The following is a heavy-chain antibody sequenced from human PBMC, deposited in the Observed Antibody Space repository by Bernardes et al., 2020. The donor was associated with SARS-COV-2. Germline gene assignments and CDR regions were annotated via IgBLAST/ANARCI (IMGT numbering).Heavy chain of an antibody. CDR3: ARARYYDYVWGSYRYAAFDY. CDR2: INAGNGNT. CDR1: GYTFTSYA. D-gene: IGHD3-16*02. Sequence: ASVKVSCKASGYTFTSYAMHWVRQAPGQRLEWMGWINAGNGNTKYSQKFQGRVTITRDTSASTAYMELSSLRSEDTAVYYCARARYYDYVWGSYRYAAFDYWGQGTL. V-gene: IGHV1-3*01. J-gene: IGHJ4*02.